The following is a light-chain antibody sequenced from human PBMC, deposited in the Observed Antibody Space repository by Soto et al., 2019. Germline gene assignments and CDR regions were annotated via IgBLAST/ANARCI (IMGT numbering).Light chain of an antibody. J-gene: IGKJ3*01. CDR2: GAS. CDR1: QSVSSN. V-gene: IGKV3-15*01. Sequence: EIVMTQSQATLSVSPGERATLSCRASQSVSSNLAWYQQKPGQAPRFLIYGASTRATGIPARFSGSGSGTEFTLTISSLQSGDFAVYYCQQYNNWPFTFGPGTKVDIK. CDR3: QQYNNWPFT.